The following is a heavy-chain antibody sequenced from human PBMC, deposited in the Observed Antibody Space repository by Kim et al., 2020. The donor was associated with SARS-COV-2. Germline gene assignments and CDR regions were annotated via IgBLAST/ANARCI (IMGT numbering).Heavy chain of an antibody. V-gene: IGHV3-11*04. Sequence: GGSLRLSCAASGFTFSDYYMSWIRQAPGKGLEWVSYISSSGSTIYYADSVKGRFTISRDNAKNSLYLQMNSLRAEDTAVYYCARDQSLLDYYGSGSLGAQFDPWGQGTLVTVSS. CDR2: ISSSGSTI. J-gene: IGHJ5*02. CDR1: GFTFSDYY. CDR3: ARDQSLLDYYGSGSLGAQFDP. D-gene: IGHD3-10*01.